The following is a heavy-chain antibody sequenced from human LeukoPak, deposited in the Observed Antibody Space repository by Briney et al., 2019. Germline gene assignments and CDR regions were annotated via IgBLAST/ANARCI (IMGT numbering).Heavy chain of an antibody. D-gene: IGHD1-1*01. CDR2: INHSGST. V-gene: IGHV4-34*01. CDR3: ARGTGTTMGIDY. CDR1: GGSFSGYY. J-gene: IGHJ4*02. Sequence: SETLCLTCAAYGGSFSGYYWSWIRQPPGKGLEWIVEINHSGSTNYNPSLKSRVTISVDPSTHQFSIKLTSVTAADTAVSYRARGTGTTMGIDYWGQGTLVTVPS.